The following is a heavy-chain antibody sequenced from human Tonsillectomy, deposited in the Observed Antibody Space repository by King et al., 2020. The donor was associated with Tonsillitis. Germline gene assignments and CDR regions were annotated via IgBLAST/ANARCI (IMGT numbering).Heavy chain of an antibody. Sequence: VQLVESGGGVVQPGRSLRLSCAASGFTFSNYAMHWVRQAPGKGLEWVAVISYDGSNKSYADSVKGRFTISRDNSKNTLYLQMNSLRAEDTAVYYCARTPHKYSGSYLDYWGQGTLVTVSS. D-gene: IGHD1-26*01. V-gene: IGHV3-30-3*01. J-gene: IGHJ4*02. CDR3: ARTPHKYSGSYLDY. CDR2: ISYDGSNK. CDR1: GFTFSNYA.